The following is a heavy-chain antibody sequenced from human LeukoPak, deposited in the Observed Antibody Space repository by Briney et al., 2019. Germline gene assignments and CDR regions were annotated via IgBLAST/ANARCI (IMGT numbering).Heavy chain of an antibody. V-gene: IGHV3-7*01. CDR1: GFTFSSYW. Sequence: GGSLRLSCAASGFTFSSYWMSWVRQAPGKGLEWVANIKQDGSEKYYVDSLKGRFTISRDNAKNSLYLQMNSLGAEDTAVYYCARRQCSRISCYYAFDIWGRGTMVTVSS. CDR2: IKQDGSEK. J-gene: IGHJ3*02. CDR3: ARRQCSRISCYYAFDI. D-gene: IGHD2-2*01.